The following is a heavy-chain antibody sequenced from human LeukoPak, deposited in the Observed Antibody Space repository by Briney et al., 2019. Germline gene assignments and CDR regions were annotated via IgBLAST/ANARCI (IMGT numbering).Heavy chain of an antibody. J-gene: IGHJ4*02. V-gene: IGHV1-18*01. CDR3: AKVTYYDFWSGPTGLDY. CDR2: ISTYNGDT. D-gene: IGHD3-3*01. Sequence: ASVKVSCKASGYTFTSQGISWVRQAPGQGLEWMGWISTYNGDTNYAQKLQGRVTLTTDTSTSTAYLELRSLRSDDTAVYYCAKVTYYDFWSGPTGLDYWGQRTLVTVSS. CDR1: GYTFTSQG.